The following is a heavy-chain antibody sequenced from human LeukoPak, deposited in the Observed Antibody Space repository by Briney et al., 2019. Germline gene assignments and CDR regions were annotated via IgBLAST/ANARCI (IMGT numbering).Heavy chain of an antibody. Sequence: GASVKVSCKASGYTFSGYYMHWGRQAPGQGLEWMGRINPNSGGTNYAQNFQGRVTMTRDTSTSTAYMELSRLTSDDTAVYYCARAAGSSSSPNPFDYWGQGTLVTVSS. V-gene: IGHV1-2*06. D-gene: IGHD6-6*01. CDR1: GYTFSGYY. J-gene: IGHJ4*02. CDR2: INPNSGGT. CDR3: ARAAGSSSSPNPFDY.